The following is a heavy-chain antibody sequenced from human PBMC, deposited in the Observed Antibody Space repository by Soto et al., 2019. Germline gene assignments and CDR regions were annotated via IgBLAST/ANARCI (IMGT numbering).Heavy chain of an antibody. J-gene: IGHJ6*02. CDR1: GYSVSSSDYY. D-gene: IGHD2-15*01. CDR3: APLTVSLSGPYGIHV. Sequence: SETLSLTCRVSGYSVSSSDYYWAWIRQPPGKGLEWIGSMFYSGLSYYNPSLKSRVTLSVDTSKNQFSVRLNSVTAADTAVYYCAPLTVSLSGPYGIHVWGQGTTVTVSS. CDR2: MFYSGLS. V-gene: IGHV4-39*01.